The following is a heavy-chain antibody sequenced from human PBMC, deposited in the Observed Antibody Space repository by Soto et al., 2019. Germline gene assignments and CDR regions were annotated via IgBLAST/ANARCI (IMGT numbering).Heavy chain of an antibody. J-gene: IGHJ6*02. V-gene: IGHV3-23*01. D-gene: IGHD2-15*01. CDR1: GFTFSSYA. Sequence: PGGSLRLSCAASGFTFSSYAMSWVRQAPGKGLEWASAISGSGGSTYYADSVKGRFTISRDNSKNTLYLQMNSLGVEDTAVYYCARDRGYDAHDYYYNAMDVWGQGTTVTVSS. CDR3: ARDRGYDAHDYYYNAMDV. CDR2: ISGSGGST.